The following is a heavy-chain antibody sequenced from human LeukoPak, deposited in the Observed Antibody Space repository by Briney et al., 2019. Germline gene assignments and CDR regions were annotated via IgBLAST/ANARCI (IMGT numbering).Heavy chain of an antibody. CDR2: FDPEDGET. CDR3: ATASYIVATPRYFDL. D-gene: IGHD5-12*01. CDR1: VYTLPELS. J-gene: IGHJ2*01. Sequence: GASLKVSCKVSVYTLPELSMHWVRQAPGKGLEWMGGFDPEDGETIYAQKFQGRVTMTEDTSTDTAYLELSSLRSEDTAVYYCATASYIVATPRYFDLWGRGTLVTVSS. V-gene: IGHV1-24*01.